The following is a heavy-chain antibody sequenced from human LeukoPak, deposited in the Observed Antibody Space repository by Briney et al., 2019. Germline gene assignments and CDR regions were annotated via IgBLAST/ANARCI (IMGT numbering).Heavy chain of an antibody. CDR1: GGSISSSNW. CDR2: IYHSGST. J-gene: IGHJ5*02. CDR3: ARRSDRNASPLRS. V-gene: IGHV4-4*02. Sequence: SGTLSLTCAVSGGSISSSNWWSWVRQPPGKGLEWIGEIYHSGSTNYNPSLKGRVTMSVDTSKNQFSLRLTSVTAADTAVYYCARRSDRNASPLRSWGQGTLVIVSS. D-gene: IGHD2-2*01.